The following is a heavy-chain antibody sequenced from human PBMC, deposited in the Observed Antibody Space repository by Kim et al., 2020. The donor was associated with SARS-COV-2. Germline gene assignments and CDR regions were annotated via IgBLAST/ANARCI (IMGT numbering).Heavy chain of an antibody. CDR2: IIPIFGTA. J-gene: IGHJ4*02. Sequence: SVKVSCKASGGTFSSYAISWVRQAPGQGLEWMGGIIPIFGTANYAQKFQGRVTITADESTSTAYMELSSLRSEDTAVYYCARESASYGGNSNEGFDYWGQGTLVTVSS. D-gene: IGHD4-17*01. V-gene: IGHV1-69*13. CDR1: GGTFSSYA. CDR3: ARESASYGGNSNEGFDY.